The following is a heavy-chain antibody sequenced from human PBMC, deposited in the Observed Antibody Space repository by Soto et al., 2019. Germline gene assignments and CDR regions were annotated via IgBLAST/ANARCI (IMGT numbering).Heavy chain of an antibody. CDR3: ARWPDGYYYYGMDV. CDR2: MNPNSGNT. J-gene: IGHJ6*02. V-gene: IGHV1-8*01. Sequence: QVQLVQSGAEVKKPGASVKVSCKASGYTFTSYDINWVRQATGQGLEWMGWMNPNSGNTGYAQKFQGRVTMPRNTSISTAYMELSSLRSEYTAVYYCARWPDGYYYYGMDVWGQGTTVTVSS. CDR1: GYTFTSYD.